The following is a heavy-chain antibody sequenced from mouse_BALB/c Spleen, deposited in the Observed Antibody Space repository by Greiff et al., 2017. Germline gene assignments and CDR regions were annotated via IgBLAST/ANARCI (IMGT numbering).Heavy chain of an antibody. CDR2: IYPYNGGT. CDR3: ARYGNYWYFDV. J-gene: IGHJ1*01. Sequence: VQLQQSGPELVKPVASVKISCKASGYTFTDYNMHWVKQSHGKSLEWIGYIYPYNGGTGYNQKFKSKATLTVDNSSSTAYMELRSLTSEDSAVYYCARYGNYWYFDVWGAGTTVTVSS. D-gene: IGHD2-10*02. CDR1: GYTFTDYN. V-gene: IGHV1S29*02.